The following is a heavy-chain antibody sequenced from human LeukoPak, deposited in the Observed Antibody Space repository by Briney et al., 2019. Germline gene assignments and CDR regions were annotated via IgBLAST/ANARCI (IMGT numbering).Heavy chain of an antibody. CDR1: GYTFTSYD. V-gene: IGHV1-8*01. D-gene: IGHD4-11*01. CDR3: ARFYSNLVGFDY. J-gene: IGHJ4*02. CDR2: MNPNSGNT. Sequence: ASVKVSCKASGYTFTSYDINWVRQATGQGLEWMGWMNPNSGNTGYAQKFQGRVTMTRNTSISTAYMELSSLRSEDTAVYYCARFYSNLVGFDYWGQGTLVTVSS.